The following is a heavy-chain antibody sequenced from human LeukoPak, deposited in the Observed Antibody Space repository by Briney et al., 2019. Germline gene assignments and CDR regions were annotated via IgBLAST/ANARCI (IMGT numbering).Heavy chain of an antibody. Sequence: GGSLRLSCAASGFTVSSNYMSWVRQAPGKGLEWVSVIYSGGSTYYADSVKGRFSISRDNAKNTLYLQMNSLRVEDTAVYYCARGRPHGNDYWGQGTLVTVSS. CDR3: ARGRPHGNDY. CDR1: GFTVSSNY. D-gene: IGHD4-23*01. CDR2: IYSGGST. V-gene: IGHV3-53*01. J-gene: IGHJ4*02.